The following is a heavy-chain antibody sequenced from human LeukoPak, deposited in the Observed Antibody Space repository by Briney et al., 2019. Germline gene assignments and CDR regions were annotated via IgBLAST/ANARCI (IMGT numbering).Heavy chain of an antibody. Sequence: GGSLRLSCAASGFTFSSYSMSWVRQAPGKGLEWVSVIYSGGDTYYADSVKGRFTISRDISKNTLYLQINSLRAEDTAFYYCARSPPASPFDYWGQGTLVTVSS. CDR2: IYSGGDT. V-gene: IGHV3-53*01. J-gene: IGHJ4*02. CDR3: ARSPPASPFDY. CDR1: GFTFSSYS. D-gene: IGHD2-2*01.